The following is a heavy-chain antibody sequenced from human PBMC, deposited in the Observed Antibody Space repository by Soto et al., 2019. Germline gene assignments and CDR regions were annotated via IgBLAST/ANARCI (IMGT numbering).Heavy chain of an antibody. CDR1: EFNCRSYG. V-gene: IGHV3-30*03. J-gene: IGHJ6*02. CDR2: ISYDGSNK. D-gene: IGHD6-6*01. Sequence: PGVLLRLSCGASEFNCRSYGVHRVLQAPGKGLEWVAVISYDGSNKYYADSVKGRFTISRDNSKNTLYLQMNSLRAEDTAVYYCARDQLRLKRYGMDVRRQGTTVPVSS. CDR3: ARDQLRLKRYGMDV.